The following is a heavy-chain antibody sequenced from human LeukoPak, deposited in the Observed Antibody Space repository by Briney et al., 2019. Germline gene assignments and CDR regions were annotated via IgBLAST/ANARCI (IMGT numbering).Heavy chain of an antibody. V-gene: IGHV1-46*01. D-gene: IGHD3-10*01. CDR1: GYTFTSYY. CDR2: INPSGGST. Sequence: ASVKVSCKASGYTFTSYYIHWVRQAPGQGLEWMGIINPSGGSTSYAQKFQGRVTMSRDMSTNTVYMELSSLRSEDTAVYFCARDLYPQNFGMRAFDVWGQGTMVTASS. J-gene: IGHJ3*01. CDR3: ARDLYPQNFGMRAFDV.